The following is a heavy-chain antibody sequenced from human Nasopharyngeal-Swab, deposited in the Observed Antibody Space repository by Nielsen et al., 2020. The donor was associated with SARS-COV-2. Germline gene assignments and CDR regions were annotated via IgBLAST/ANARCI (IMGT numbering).Heavy chain of an antibody. Sequence: SLKISCAVSGFTFSNYWIHWVRQAPGKGLVWVSRINSDGSRTGYADSVKGRFAISRDNAKNTVYLEMNSLRAEDTAVYYCARDFDKTGDWGQGTLVTVSS. CDR1: GFTFSNYW. D-gene: IGHD7-27*01. V-gene: IGHV3-74*01. J-gene: IGHJ4*02. CDR2: INSDGSRT. CDR3: ARDFDKTGD.